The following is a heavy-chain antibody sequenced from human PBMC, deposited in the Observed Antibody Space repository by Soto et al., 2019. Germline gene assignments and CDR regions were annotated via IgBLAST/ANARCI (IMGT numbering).Heavy chain of an antibody. Sequence: SETLSLTCAVYGGSFSGYYWSWIRQPPGKGLEWIGEINHSGSTNYNPSLKSRVTISVDTSKNQFSLKLSSVTAADTAVYYCARARYDYIWGSYRNDAFDIWGQGTMVTVSS. CDR3: ARARYDYIWGSYRNDAFDI. V-gene: IGHV4-34*01. CDR2: INHSGST. J-gene: IGHJ3*02. D-gene: IGHD3-16*02. CDR1: GGSFSGYY.